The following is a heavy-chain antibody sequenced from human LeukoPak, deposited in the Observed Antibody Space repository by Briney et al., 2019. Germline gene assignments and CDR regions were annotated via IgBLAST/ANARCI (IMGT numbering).Heavy chain of an antibody. V-gene: IGHV1-3*01. CDR2: INAGSGNT. J-gene: IGHJ5*02. D-gene: IGHD6-13*01. CDR3: ARDLTDRWYLTRFDP. Sequence: ADSVKVSCKASGYTFTSYAMHWVRQAPGQRLEWMGWINAGSGNTRYSQKFQGRVTMTRDTSASTVYMDLSSLRSEDTAVYYCARDLTDRWYLTRFDPWGQGTLVTVSS. CDR1: GYTFTSYA.